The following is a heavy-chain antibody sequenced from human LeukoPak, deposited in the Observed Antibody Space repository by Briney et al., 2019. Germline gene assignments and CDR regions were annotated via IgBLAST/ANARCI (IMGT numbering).Heavy chain of an antibody. CDR1: GFTFSSYS. CDR3: ARDDYGDYVSGWFDP. J-gene: IGHJ5*02. CDR2: ISSSSSYI. D-gene: IGHD4-17*01. Sequence: PGGSLRLSCAASGFTFSSYSMNWVRQAPGKGLEWVSSISSSSSYIYYADSVKGRFTISRDNAKNTLYLQMNILRADDTAVYYCARDDYGDYVSGWFDPWGQGTLVTVSS. V-gene: IGHV3-21*01.